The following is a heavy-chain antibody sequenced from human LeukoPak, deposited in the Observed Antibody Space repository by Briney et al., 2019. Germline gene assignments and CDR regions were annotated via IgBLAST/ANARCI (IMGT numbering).Heavy chain of an antibody. CDR2: IRSKAKSCAT. CDR3: TRQSADGY. D-gene: IGHD6-13*01. CDR1: GVTFSGAA. J-gene: IGHJ4*02. Sequence: PGGSLKLSCAASGVTFSGAAMHWGGQASGKGLEWVGRIRSKAKSCATAYAASMKGRFTISRDDSKNTAYLQMNSLKTEDTAVYYCTRQSADGYWGQGTLVTVSS. V-gene: IGHV3-73*01.